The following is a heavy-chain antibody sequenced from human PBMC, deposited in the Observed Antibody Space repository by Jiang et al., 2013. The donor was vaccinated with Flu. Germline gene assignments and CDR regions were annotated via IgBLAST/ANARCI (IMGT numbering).Heavy chain of an antibody. CDR3: ARTFDYGDYGWFDP. D-gene: IGHD4-17*01. Sequence: SQTLSLTCAISGDRVSSNSAAWNWIRQSPSRGLEWLGRTYYRSKWYNDYAVSVKSRITINADTSKNQFSLQLKSVTPEDTAMYYCARTFDYGDYGWFDPWGQGTQVTVSS. CDR2: TYYRSKWYN. CDR1: GDRVSSNSAA. J-gene: IGHJ5*02. V-gene: IGHV6-1*01.